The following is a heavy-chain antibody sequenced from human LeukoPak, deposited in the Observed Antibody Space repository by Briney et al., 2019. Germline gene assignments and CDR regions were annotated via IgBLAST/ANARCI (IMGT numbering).Heavy chain of an antibody. CDR1: GGSISSGDYY. CDR3: ARALYSSSWPFDY. V-gene: IGHV4-30-4*01. J-gene: IGHJ4*02. D-gene: IGHD6-13*01. CDR2: IYYSGST. Sequence: PSETLSLTCTVSGGSISSGDYYWSWIRQPPGKGLEWIGYIYYSGSTYYNPSLKSRVTISVDTSKNQFSLKLSSVTAADTAVYYCARALYSSSWPFDYWGQGTLVTVSS.